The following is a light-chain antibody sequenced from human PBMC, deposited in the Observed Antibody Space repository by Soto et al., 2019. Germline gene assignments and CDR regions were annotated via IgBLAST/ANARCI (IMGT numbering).Light chain of an antibody. J-gene: IGKJ1*01. Sequence: EIVLTQSPGTLSLSPGERATLSCRASQSVTSGYLAWYQQKPGQAPSLLIYGASSRATGIPDRFSGSWSGTDFTLTISRLEPEDFAVYFCQHYGSSLTFGQGTKVEIK. CDR1: QSVTSGY. CDR2: GAS. CDR3: QHYGSSLT. V-gene: IGKV3-20*01.